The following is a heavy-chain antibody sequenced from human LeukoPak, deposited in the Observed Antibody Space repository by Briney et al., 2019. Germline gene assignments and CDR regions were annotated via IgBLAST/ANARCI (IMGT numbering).Heavy chain of an antibody. V-gene: IGHV1-18*01. CDR2: ISTYNGNT. CDR1: GYTFTNFG. J-gene: IGHJ4*02. Sequence: GASLKVSCKASGYTFTNFGISWVRQAPGQGLEWMGWISTYNGNTNYAQKLQGRVTVTTETSTSTAYMELRSLRSDDTAVYYCARSQGSYYYDGFGYFPCDYWGRGTLVTVSS. D-gene: IGHD3-22*01. CDR3: ARSQGSYYYDGFGYFPCDY.